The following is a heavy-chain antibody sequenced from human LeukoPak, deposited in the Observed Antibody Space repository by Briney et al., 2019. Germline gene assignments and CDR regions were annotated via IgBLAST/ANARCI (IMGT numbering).Heavy chain of an antibody. J-gene: IGHJ3*02. CDR2: IYSAGST. V-gene: IGHV3-66*01. CDR1: GFTVSSNY. Sequence: GGSLRLSCAASGFTVSSNYMSWVRQAPGKGLEWVSVIYSAGSTYYADSVKGRFTISRDNSKNTLYLQMNSLRAEDTAVYYCARDYGDYEGKAFDIWGQGTMVTVSS. D-gene: IGHD4-17*01. CDR3: ARDYGDYEGKAFDI.